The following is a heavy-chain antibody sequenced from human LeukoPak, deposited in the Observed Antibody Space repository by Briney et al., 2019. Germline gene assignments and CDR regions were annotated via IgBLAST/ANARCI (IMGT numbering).Heavy chain of an antibody. D-gene: IGHD5-24*01. CDR3: ARVEMATIQTTIYYYYMDV. J-gene: IGHJ6*03. Sequence: GGSLRLSCAASGFTFSSYSMNWVRQAPGKGLEWVSSISSSSSYIYYADSVKGRFTISRDNAKNSLYLQMNSLRAEDTAVYYCARVEMATIQTTIYYYYMDVWGKGTTVTVSS. CDR1: GFTFSSYS. CDR2: ISSSSSYI. V-gene: IGHV3-21*01.